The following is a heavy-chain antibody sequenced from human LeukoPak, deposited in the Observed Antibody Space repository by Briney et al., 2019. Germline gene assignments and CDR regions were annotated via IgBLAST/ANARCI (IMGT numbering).Heavy chain of an antibody. Sequence: GGSLRLSCAASGFTFSSYAMNWVRQAPGKAMEWVSSITSSGTYTFYADSVKGQFTISRDNDKNSLYLQMDSLGPEDTAVYYCARDPYSGNYGTYYYYYMDVWGKGTTVTISS. CDR1: GFTFSSYA. CDR3: ARDPYSGNYGTYYYYYMDV. J-gene: IGHJ6*03. V-gene: IGHV3-21*01. D-gene: IGHD1-26*01. CDR2: ITSSGTYT.